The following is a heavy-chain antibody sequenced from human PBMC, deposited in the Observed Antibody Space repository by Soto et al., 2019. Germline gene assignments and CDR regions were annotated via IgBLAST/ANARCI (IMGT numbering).Heavy chain of an antibody. CDR2: ISSSSSTI. Sequence: PGGSLRLSCAASGFTFSSYSMNWVRQAPGKGLEWVSYISSSSSTIYYADSVKGRFTISRDNAKNSLYLQMNSLRAEDTAVYYRARDPAAAGTGGGSYYYYYYMDVWGKGTTVTVSS. J-gene: IGHJ6*03. CDR1: GFTFSSYS. D-gene: IGHD6-13*01. CDR3: ARDPAAAGTGGGSYYYYYYMDV. V-gene: IGHV3-48*01.